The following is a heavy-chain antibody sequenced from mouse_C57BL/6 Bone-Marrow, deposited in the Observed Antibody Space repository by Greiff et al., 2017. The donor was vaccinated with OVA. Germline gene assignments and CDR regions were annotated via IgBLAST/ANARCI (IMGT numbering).Heavy chain of an antibody. D-gene: IGHD4-1*01. J-gene: IGHJ3*01. V-gene: IGHV1-64*01. CDR2: INPNSGST. CDR3: ARKLLFAY. CDR1: GYTFTSYW. Sequence: QVQLQQPGAELVKPGASVKLSCKASGYTFTSYWMHWVKQRPGQGLEWIGMINPNSGSTNYNEKFKSKATLTVNKSSSTAYMQLSRLTSEDSAVYYCARKLLFAYWGQGTLVTVSA.